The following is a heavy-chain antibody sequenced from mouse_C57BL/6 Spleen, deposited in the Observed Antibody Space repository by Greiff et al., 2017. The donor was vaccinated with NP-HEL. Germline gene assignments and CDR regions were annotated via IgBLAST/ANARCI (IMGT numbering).Heavy chain of an antibody. D-gene: IGHD1-1*01. CDR1: GYTFTSYW. V-gene: IGHV1-61*01. CDR2: IYPSDSET. CDR3: ARSPTVVAYYFDC. Sequence: QVQLQQPGAELVRPGSSVKLSCKASGYTFTSYWMDWVKQRPGQGLEWIGNIYPSDSETHYNQKFKDKATLTVDKSSSTAYMQLSSLTSEDSAVYYCARSPTVVAYYFDCWGKGTTLTVSS. J-gene: IGHJ2*01.